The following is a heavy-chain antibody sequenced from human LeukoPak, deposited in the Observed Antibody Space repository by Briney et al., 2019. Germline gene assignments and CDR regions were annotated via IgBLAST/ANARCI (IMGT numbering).Heavy chain of an antibody. CDR3: ARDLYGYNDAFDI. CDR1: GFTFSSYW. CDR2: IKQDGSEK. J-gene: IGHJ3*02. D-gene: IGHD5-24*01. V-gene: IGHV3-7*01. Sequence: GGSLRLSCAASGFTFSSYWMSWVRQAPGKGLEWVANIKQDGSEKYYVDSVKGRFTISRDNAKNSLYLQMNSLRAEDTAVYYRARDLYGYNDAFDIWGQGTMVTVSS.